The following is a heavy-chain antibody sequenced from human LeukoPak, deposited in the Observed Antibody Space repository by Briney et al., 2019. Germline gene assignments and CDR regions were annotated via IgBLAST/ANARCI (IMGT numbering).Heavy chain of an antibody. CDR3: AIRSYSSSWYGGDAFDI. D-gene: IGHD6-13*01. V-gene: IGHV3-9*01. CDR1: GFTFDDYA. Sequence: GGSLRLSCAASGFTFDDYAMHWVRQAPGKGLEWVSGISWNSGSIGYADSVKGRFTISRDNAKNSLYLQMNSLRAEDTALYYCAIRSYSSSWYGGDAFDIWGQGTMVTVSS. J-gene: IGHJ3*02. CDR2: ISWNSGSI.